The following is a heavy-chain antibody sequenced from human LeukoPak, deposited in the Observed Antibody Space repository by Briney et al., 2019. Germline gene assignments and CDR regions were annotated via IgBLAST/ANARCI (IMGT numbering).Heavy chain of an antibody. CDR2: ISGSGGST. J-gene: IGHJ4*02. V-gene: IGHV3-23*01. D-gene: IGHD3-22*01. CDR3: AKQTRYDSPAGGRGFDY. CDR1: GFTFSSYA. Sequence: GGSLRLSCAASGFTFSSYAMSWVRQAPGKGLEWVSAISGSGGSTYYADSVKGRFTISRDNSKNTLYLQMNSLRAEDTAVYYCAKQTRYDSPAGGRGFDYWGQGTLVTVSS.